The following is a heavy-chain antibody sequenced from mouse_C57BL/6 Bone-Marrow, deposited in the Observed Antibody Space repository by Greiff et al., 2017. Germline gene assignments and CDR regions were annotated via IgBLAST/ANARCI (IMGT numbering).Heavy chain of an antibody. Sequence: VQLQQSGAELVRPGASVTLSCKASGYTFTAYEMHWVKQTPVHGLEWIGAIDPETGGTAYNQKFKGKAILTADKSSSTAYMELRSLTSEDSAVYYCTRGYFDYWGQGTTLTVSS. CDR1: GYTFTAYE. J-gene: IGHJ2*01. V-gene: IGHV1-15*01. CDR2: IDPETGGT. CDR3: TRGYFDY.